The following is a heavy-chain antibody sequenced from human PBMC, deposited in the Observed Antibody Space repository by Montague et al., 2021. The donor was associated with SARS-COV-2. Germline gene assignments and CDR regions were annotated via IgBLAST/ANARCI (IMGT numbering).Heavy chain of an antibody. CDR3: ARHSRRWLQLIAPCFDY. D-gene: IGHD5-24*01. Sequence: SETLSLTCTVSGGSISSSSYYWGWIRQPPGKGLEWIGSIYYSGSTYYNPSLKSRVTISVDTSKNQFSLKLSSVTAADTAVYYCARHSRRWLQLIAPCFDYWGQGTLVTVSS. CDR2: IYYSGST. J-gene: IGHJ4*02. CDR1: GGSISSSSYY. V-gene: IGHV4-39*01.